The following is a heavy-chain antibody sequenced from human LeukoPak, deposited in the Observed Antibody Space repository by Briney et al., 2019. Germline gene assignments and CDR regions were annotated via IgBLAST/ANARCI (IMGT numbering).Heavy chain of an antibody. CDR2: IISKTSGGTT. J-gene: IGHJ4*02. Sequence: GGSLRLSCAASGLTFANSWMSWVRQAPGKGLEWVARIISKTSGGTTDYAAPVKGRFTISRDDSKTTLYLQMNSLKTEDTAVYYCTTYRYNYGSTVYSYFDFWGQGTLVTVSS. CDR1: GLTFANSW. D-gene: IGHD5-18*01. V-gene: IGHV3-15*01. CDR3: TTYRYNYGSTVYSYFDF.